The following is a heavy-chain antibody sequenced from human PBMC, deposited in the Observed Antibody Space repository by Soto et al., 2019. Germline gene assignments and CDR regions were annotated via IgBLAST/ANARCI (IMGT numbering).Heavy chain of an antibody. V-gene: IGHV3-7*01. Sequence: GGSLRLSCAASGFTFSSYWMSWVRQAPGKGLEWVANIKQDGSEKYYVDSVKGRFTISRDNAKNSLYLQMNSLRAEDTAVYYCARDPGGSYYDAFDIWGQGTMVTVSS. CDR3: ARDPGGSYYDAFDI. J-gene: IGHJ3*02. CDR1: GFTFSSYW. D-gene: IGHD1-26*01. CDR2: IKQDGSEK.